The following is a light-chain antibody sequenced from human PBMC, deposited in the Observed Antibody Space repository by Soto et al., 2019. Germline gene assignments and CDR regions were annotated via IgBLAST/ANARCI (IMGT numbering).Light chain of an antibody. CDR1: QSVNSN. CDR3: QQYKNWPPIT. J-gene: IGKJ5*01. CDR2: GVS. Sequence: EIVLTQSPGTLSLSPGERATLSCRASQSVNSNYLAWHQQKPGQAHRLLIYGVSSRATGIPARFSGSGSGTEFIPTISSLQSEDFGVYYCQQYKNWPPITFGQGTRLEIK. V-gene: IGKV3D-15*01.